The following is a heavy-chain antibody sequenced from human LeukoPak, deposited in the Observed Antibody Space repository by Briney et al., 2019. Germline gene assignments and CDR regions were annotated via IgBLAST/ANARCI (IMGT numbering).Heavy chain of an antibody. V-gene: IGHV1-2*02. Sequence: ASVKVSCKASGYTFTGYYMHWVRQAPGQGLEWMGWINPNSGGTNYAQKFQGRVTMTRDTSISTAYMELSRLRSDDTAVYYCARGYTYYYGSGSYVDYWGQGTLVTVSS. CDR1: GYTFTGYY. CDR3: ARGYTYYYGSGSYVDY. J-gene: IGHJ4*02. CDR2: INPNSGGT. D-gene: IGHD3-10*01.